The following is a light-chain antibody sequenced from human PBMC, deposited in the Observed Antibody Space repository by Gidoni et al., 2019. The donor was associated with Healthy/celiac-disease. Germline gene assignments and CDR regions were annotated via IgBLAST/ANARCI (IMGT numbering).Light chain of an antibody. J-gene: IGKJ5*01. CDR2: WAS. CDR3: QQYYSTPRSIT. Sequence: DIVMTQSPDSLAVSLGERATINCKSSQSVLYSSNNKNYLAWYQQKPGQPPKLLIYWASTRKSGVPDRFSGSGSGTDFTLTISSLQAEDVAVYYCQQYYSTPRSITFGQGTRLEIK. CDR1: QSVLYSSNNKNY. V-gene: IGKV4-1*01.